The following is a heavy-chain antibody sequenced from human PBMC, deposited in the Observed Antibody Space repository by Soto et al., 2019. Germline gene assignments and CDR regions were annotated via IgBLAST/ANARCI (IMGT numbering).Heavy chain of an antibody. D-gene: IGHD3-10*01. CDR3: ASGQWGTYYGSGSYYNGAFDY. Sequence: QVLLQESGPGLVKPSQTLSLTCTVSGGSISSGGYYWSWIRQRPGQCLAWIGYIYYSGSTYYNPSVQSRVTISADTSKSQFSLKLSSVTAADTAVYYCASGQWGTYYGSGSYYNGAFDYWGQGTLVTVSS. J-gene: IGHJ4*02. CDR2: IYYSGST. CDR1: GGSISSGGYY. V-gene: IGHV4-31*03.